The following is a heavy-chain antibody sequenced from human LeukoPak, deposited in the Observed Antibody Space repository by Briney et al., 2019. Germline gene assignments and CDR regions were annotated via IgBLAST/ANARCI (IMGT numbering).Heavy chain of an antibody. CDR3: ARRGASTGAFDI. CDR2: IKQDGSES. D-gene: IGHD1-26*01. CDR1: GFMFSNYW. J-gene: IGHJ3*02. V-gene: IGHV3-7*01. Sequence: GGSLRLSCAASGFMFSNYWMSWVRQAPGKGLEWVANIKQDGSESRYVDSVKGRFTISRDNAKNTLYLQMNSLRAEDTAVYYCARRGASTGAFDIWGQGTMVTVSS.